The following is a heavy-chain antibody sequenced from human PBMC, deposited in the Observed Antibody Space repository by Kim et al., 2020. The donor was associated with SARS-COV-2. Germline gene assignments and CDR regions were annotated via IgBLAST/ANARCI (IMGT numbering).Heavy chain of an antibody. CDR1: GFTFDDYG. D-gene: IGHD5-12*01. Sequence: GGSLRLSCAASGFTFDDYGMSWVRQAPGKGLEWVSGINWSGGSTGYADSVKGRFTISRDNAKKSLYLQMNSLRAEDTALYHCARDPEYSGYDSTADAFDIWGQGTMVTVSS. V-gene: IGHV3-20*01. CDR3: ARDPEYSGYDSTADAFDI. CDR2: INWSGGST. J-gene: IGHJ3*02.